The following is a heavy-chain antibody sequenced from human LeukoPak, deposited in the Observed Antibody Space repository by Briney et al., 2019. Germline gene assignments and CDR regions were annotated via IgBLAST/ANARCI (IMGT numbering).Heavy chain of an antibody. CDR1: GDSISSGNW. Sequence: PSETLSLTCVVSGDSISSGNWWDWVRQPPGKGLELIGEIHHTGNANYNPSLKSRVTISIDKSMNQFSLDLSSVTAADTAVYYCARDRGGGSQIFDYWGQGILVTVSS. CDR2: IHHTGNA. J-gene: IGHJ4*02. D-gene: IGHD1-26*01. V-gene: IGHV4/OR15-8*02. CDR3: ARDRGGGSQIFDY.